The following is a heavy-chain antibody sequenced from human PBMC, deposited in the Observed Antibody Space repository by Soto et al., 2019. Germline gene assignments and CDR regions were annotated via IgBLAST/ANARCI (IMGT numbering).Heavy chain of an antibody. CDR1: GGTFSSYA. Sequence: QVQLVQSGAEVKKPGSSVKVSCKASGGTFSSYAISWVRQAPGQGLEWMGGISPIFGTANYAQKVKGRVTITADKSTSTAYMELSSLRSEDTAVYYCARDRTLRLVGAPEGMDVWGQGTTVTVSS. V-gene: IGHV1-69*06. J-gene: IGHJ6*02. CDR2: ISPIFGTA. D-gene: IGHD1-26*01. CDR3: ARDRTLRLVGAPEGMDV.